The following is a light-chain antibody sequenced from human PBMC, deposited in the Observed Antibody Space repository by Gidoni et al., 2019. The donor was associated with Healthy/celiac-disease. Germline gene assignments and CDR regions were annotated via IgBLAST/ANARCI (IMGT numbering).Light chain of an antibody. CDR1: QSVSSSY. Sequence: ESVLTQSPGTLSLSPGERATRSCRASQSVSSSYLAWYQQKPGQAPRLLVYGASSRATGIPDRFSGSGSGTDFTLPISRLEPEDFAVYYCQQYGSSPPVYTFGQXTKLEIK. CDR2: GAS. V-gene: IGKV3-20*01. J-gene: IGKJ2*01. CDR3: QQYGSSPPVYT.